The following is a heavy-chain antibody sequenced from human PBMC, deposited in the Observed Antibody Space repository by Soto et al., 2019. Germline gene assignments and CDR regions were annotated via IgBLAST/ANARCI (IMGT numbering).Heavy chain of an antibody. CDR2: ISSGSSYI. J-gene: IGHJ4*02. D-gene: IGHD2-15*01. CDR1: GFTFSSYM. CDR3: VRDSLLRPS. V-gene: IGHV3-21*01. Sequence: PGGSLRLSCAGPGFTFSSYMMNWVRQAPGKGLEWVDSISSGSSYIYYADALKGRFTISREDAKSSVYLKMNSLRDEDTAVYYRVRDSLLRPSWGKGARVTFSS.